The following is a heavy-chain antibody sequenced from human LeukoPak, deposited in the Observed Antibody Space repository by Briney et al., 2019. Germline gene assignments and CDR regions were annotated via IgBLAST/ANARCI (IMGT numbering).Heavy chain of an antibody. V-gene: IGHV1-69*13. J-gene: IGHJ3*02. CDR2: IIPIFGTA. D-gene: IGHD2-2*02. CDR3: ARGSCSSTSCYIQWETDAFDI. Sequence: VASVNVSCTASGGTFSSYAISWVRQAPGQGLEWMGGIIPIFGTANYAQKFQGRVTITADESTSTAYMELSSLRSEDTAVYYCARGSCSSTSCYIQWETDAFDIWGQGTMVTVSS. CDR1: GGTFSSYA.